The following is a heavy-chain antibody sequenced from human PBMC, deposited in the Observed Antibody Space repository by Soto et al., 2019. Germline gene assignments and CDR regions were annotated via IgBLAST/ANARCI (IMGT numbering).Heavy chain of an antibody. CDR3: ARAFNSGYYYSAFDI. V-gene: IGHV5-10-1*01. Sequence: PXDSLTISCKGSGYSFTSYWISLVRQMPGKGLEWMGRIDPSDSYTNYSPSFQGHVTISADKSISTAYLQWSSLKASDTAMYYCARAFNSGYYYSAFDIWGQGTMVTVSS. CDR1: GYSFTSYW. D-gene: IGHD3-22*01. CDR2: IDPSDSYT. J-gene: IGHJ3*02.